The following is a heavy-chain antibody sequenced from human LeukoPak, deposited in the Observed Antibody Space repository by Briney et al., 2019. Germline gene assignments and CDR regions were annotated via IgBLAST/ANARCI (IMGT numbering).Heavy chain of an antibody. V-gene: IGHV3-21*01. CDR1: GFTFSAHT. CDR2: IRTSTSNN. D-gene: IGHD5-12*01. Sequence: GGSLRLSCAASGFTFSAHTMNWVRQAPGKDLEWVASIRTSTSNNIFNADSVKGRFTISRDNAKNSLFLQMNSLRAEDTAVYYCAINPVGDAKYSWYFDLWGRGTMVAVSS. J-gene: IGHJ2*01. CDR3: AINPVGDAKYSWYFDL.